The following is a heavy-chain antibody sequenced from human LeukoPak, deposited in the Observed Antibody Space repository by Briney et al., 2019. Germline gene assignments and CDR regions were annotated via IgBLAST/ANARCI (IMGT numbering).Heavy chain of an antibody. CDR1: GSNFSTYW. CDR3: ARRSKGDSYGYDFDY. D-gene: IGHD5-18*01. V-gene: IGHV5-51*01. CDR2: IYPDDSDT. Sequence: GESLKIPCKGSGSNFSTYWIGWARQLPGKGLEWMGIIYPDDSDTSYSPSCQGQVTISADKSNSTAYLQWSSLKASDTAIYYFARRSKGDSYGYDFDYWGQGTLVTVSS. J-gene: IGHJ4*02.